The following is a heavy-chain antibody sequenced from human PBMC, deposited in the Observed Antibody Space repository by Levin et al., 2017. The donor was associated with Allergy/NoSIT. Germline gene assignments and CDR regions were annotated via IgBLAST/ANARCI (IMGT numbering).Heavy chain of an antibody. D-gene: IGHD5-18*01. CDR2: ISFDGSNK. J-gene: IGHJ6*02. CDR1: GFTFSSYG. V-gene: IGHV3-30*18. CDR3: AKDRLGYSYGIYHYYGMDV. Sequence: GGSLRLSCAASGFTFSSYGMHWVRQAPDKGLECVAVISFDGSNKNYADSLKGRFTISRDNSKNTLYLQMNGLRAEDTAVYYCAKDRLGYSYGIYHYYGMDVWGQGTTVTVSS.